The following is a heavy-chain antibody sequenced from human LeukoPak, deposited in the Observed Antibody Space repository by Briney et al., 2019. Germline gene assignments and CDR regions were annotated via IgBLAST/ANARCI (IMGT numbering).Heavy chain of an antibody. V-gene: IGHV1-18*01. Sequence: ASVKVSCKASGYTFTSYGILWVRQAPGQGLEWMGWISAYNGNTKYAQKLQGRVTMTTDTSTSIAHMELRSLRSDDTAVYYCARITMVRGVILDWYFDLWGRGTLVTVSS. CDR1: GYTFTSYG. J-gene: IGHJ2*01. CDR2: ISAYNGNT. CDR3: ARITMVRGVILDWYFDL. D-gene: IGHD3-10*01.